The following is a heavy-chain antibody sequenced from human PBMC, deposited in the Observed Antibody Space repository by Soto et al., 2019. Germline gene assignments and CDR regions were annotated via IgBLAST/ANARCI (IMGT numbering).Heavy chain of an antibody. CDR1: GGSFSGYY. CDR2: INHSGST. Sequence: QVQLQQWGAGLLKPSETLSLTCAVYGGSFSGYYWSWIRQPPGKGLEWIGEINHSGSTNYNPSLKSRVTISVDTSKNQFSLKLSSVTAADTAVYYCARGSHADYWGQGTLVTVSS. CDR3: ARGSHADY. D-gene: IGHD2-21*02. J-gene: IGHJ4*02. V-gene: IGHV4-34*01.